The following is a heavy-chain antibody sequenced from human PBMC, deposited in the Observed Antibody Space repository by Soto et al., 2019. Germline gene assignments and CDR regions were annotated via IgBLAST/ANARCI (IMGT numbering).Heavy chain of an antibody. CDR3: AKVASGSYDWFDT. CDR1: KFSFSGYW. V-gene: IGHV3-74*01. J-gene: IGHJ5*02. D-gene: IGHD1-26*01. CDR2: VNPDGSTT. Sequence: GGSLRLSCAASKFSFSGYWMHWVRQAPGKGLMWVSRVNPDGSTTTYADSVKGRFTISRDNAKNTVFLQMNSLRADDTAVYYCAKVASGSYDWFDTWGQGTLVTVSS.